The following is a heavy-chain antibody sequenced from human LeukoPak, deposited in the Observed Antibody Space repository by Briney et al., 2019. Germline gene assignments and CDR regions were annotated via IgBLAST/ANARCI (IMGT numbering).Heavy chain of an antibody. J-gene: IGHJ3*02. CDR2: IYSGGST. Sequence: PGGSLRLSCAASGFTVSSNYMSWVRQAPGKGLEWVSVIYSGGSTYYADSVKGRFTISRDNSKNTLYLQMNSLRAEDTAVYYCAKCGGDCYHGAFDIWGQGTMATVSS. V-gene: IGHV3-53*01. D-gene: IGHD2-21*02. CDR3: AKCGGDCYHGAFDI. CDR1: GFTVSSNY.